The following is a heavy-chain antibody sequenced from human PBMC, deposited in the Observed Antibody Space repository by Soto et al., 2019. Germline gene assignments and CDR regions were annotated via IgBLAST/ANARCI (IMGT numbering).Heavy chain of an antibody. V-gene: IGHV1-18*01. J-gene: IGHJ6*02. CDR1: GYIFTSYG. Sequence: QVQVVQSGGEVKEPGALVRVSCKTSGYIFTSYGITWVRQAPGQGLEWLGWISPYDDNTNYAQNLQGRVRMSTDTSTRTAYMELRNLRSDDTAVYYCARGGYYDSSGSRNYHYYGMDVWGQGTTITVS. CDR2: ISPYDDNT. CDR3: ARGGYYDSSGSRNYHYYGMDV. D-gene: IGHD3-22*01.